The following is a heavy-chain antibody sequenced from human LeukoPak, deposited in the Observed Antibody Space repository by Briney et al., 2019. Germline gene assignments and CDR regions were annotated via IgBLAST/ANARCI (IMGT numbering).Heavy chain of an antibody. D-gene: IGHD3-22*01. CDR1: GFTFSSYA. V-gene: IGHV3-30*04. CDR2: ISYDGSNK. Sequence: QPGRSLRLSCAASGFTFSSYAMHWVRQAPGKGLEWVAVISYDGSNKYYADSVKGRFTISRDNSKNTLYLQMNSLRAEDTAVYYCARSPLYDSSGYYHFDYWGQGTLVTVSS. CDR3: ARSPLYDSSGYYHFDY. J-gene: IGHJ4*02.